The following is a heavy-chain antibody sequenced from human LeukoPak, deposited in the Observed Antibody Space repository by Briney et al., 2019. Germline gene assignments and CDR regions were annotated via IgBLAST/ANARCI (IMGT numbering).Heavy chain of an antibody. D-gene: IGHD3-10*01. CDR2: IKSKTDGGTT. CDR1: GFTFSNAW. CDR3: TTAGSGSFDY. V-gene: IGHV3-15*01. J-gene: IGHJ4*02. Sequence: SGGSRVLSVAASGFTFSNAWMSGVRQAPGRGRGGAGGIKSKTDGGTTDYAAPVKGRFTISRDDSKNTMYLQMNSLKTEDTAVYYCTTAGSGSFDYWGQGTLVTVSS.